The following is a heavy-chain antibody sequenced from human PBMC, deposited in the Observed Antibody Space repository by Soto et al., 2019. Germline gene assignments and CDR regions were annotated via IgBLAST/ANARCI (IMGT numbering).Heavy chain of an antibody. J-gene: IGHJ4*02. CDR2: IYYSGST. V-gene: IGHV4-59*08. CDR1: GGSISSYF. Sequence: SETLCLPRPVSGGSISSYFRGWVRQPPGRGLEWIGYIYYSGSTNYNPSLKSRVTISVDTSKNQFSLKLSSVTAADTAVCYCARLVTTGTLDYWGQGTLVTVSS. D-gene: IGHD4-4*01. CDR3: ARLVTTGTLDY.